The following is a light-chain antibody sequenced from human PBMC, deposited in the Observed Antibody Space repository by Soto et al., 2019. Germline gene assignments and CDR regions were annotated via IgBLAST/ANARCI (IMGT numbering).Light chain of an antibody. CDR1: QTVSSNY. V-gene: IGKV3-20*01. Sequence: EIILTQSPDTLSLSPGEIATLSCRACQTVSSNYLAWCQQRPGQAPRLLIYGASTRAAGIPDRFSGSGSGTEFTLTISSLQPDDFATYYCQQYNSYPITFGQGTRLEIK. CDR3: QQYNSYPIT. CDR2: GAS. J-gene: IGKJ5*01.